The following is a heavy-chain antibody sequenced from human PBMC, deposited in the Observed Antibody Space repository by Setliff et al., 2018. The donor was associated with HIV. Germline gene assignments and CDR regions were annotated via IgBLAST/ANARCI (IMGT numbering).Heavy chain of an antibody. CDR1: GYSLTELS. CDR2: FDPEDDET. V-gene: IGHV1-24*01. D-gene: IGHD3-9*01. J-gene: IGHJ3*02. Sequence: GASVKVPCKVSGYSLTELSIHWVRQAPGEGLEWMGGFDPEDDETVYAEKFQGRVTMTEDTSTDTAYMALSSLRSEDTAMYYCATSGFYDILTGPTPGVFDIWGQGTMVTVSS. CDR3: ATSGFYDILTGPTPGVFDI.